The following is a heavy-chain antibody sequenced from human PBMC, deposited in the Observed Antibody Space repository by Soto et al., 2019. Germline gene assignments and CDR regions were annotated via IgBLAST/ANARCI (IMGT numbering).Heavy chain of an antibody. CDR3: ARVAVMEYCSSTSCYVGYYMDV. Sequence: SETLSLTCTVSGGSISSYYWSCIRQPPGKGLEWIGYIYYSGSTNYNPSLKSRVTISVDTSKNQLSLKLSSVTAADTAVYYCARVAVMEYCSSTSCYVGYYMDVWGKGTTVTVSS. D-gene: IGHD2-2*01. CDR1: GGSISSYY. CDR2: IYYSGST. V-gene: IGHV4-59*01. J-gene: IGHJ6*03.